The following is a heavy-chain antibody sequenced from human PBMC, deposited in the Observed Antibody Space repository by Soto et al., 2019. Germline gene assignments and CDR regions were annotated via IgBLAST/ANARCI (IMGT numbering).Heavy chain of an antibody. CDR1: GYTLTELS. J-gene: IGHJ4*02. Sequence: ASVKISCKVSGYTLTELSMHWVRQAPGKGLEWMGGFDPEDGETIYAQKFKGRVTMTEDTSTDTAYMELSSLRSEDTAVYYCASGYSGYKDQPGNWGQGTLVTVSS. CDR2: FDPEDGET. V-gene: IGHV1-24*01. CDR3: ASGYSGYKDQPGN. D-gene: IGHD5-12*01.